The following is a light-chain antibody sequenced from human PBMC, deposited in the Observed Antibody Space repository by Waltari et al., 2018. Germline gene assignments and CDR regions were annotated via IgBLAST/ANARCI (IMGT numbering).Light chain of an antibody. V-gene: IGLV1-44*01. J-gene: IGLJ3*02. Sequence: QSVLTQPPSASGTPGQRVTISCSGSSSNIGSYTVNWYQQFPGPAPKLLIYSNAHRPSGVPDRFSCSKSGPSASLAISGLQSEDEADYYCATWDDRLNGQGVFGGGTRLTVL. CDR1: SSNIGSYT. CDR3: ATWDDRLNGQGV. CDR2: SNA.